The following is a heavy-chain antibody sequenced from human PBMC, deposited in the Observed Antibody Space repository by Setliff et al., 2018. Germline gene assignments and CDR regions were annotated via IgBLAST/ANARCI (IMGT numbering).Heavy chain of an antibody. D-gene: IGHD1-1*01. CDR3: ARDREGDGNYYMDV. CDR1: GFTFSSYS. Sequence: GGSLRLSCAASGFTFSSYSMNWVRRAPGKGLEWVSSISSSSSYIYYADSVKGRFTISRDNAKNSLYLQMNSLRAEDTAVYYCARDREGDGNYYMDVWGKGTTVTVSS. J-gene: IGHJ6*03. V-gene: IGHV3-21*01. CDR2: ISSSSSYI.